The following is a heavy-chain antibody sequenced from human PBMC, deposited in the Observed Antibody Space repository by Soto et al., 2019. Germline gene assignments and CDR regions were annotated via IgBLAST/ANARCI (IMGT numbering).Heavy chain of an antibody. CDR3: ARGRGEL. CDR1: GFTFSSYA. CDR2: ISGSGGST. D-gene: IGHD1-26*01. V-gene: IGHV3-23*01. J-gene: IGHJ4*02. Sequence: GGSLRLSCAASGFTFSSYAMSWVRQAPGKGLGWVSAISGSGGSTYYADSVKGRFTISRDNAKNSLYLQMNSLRDEDTAVYSCARGRGELWGQGTLVTVSS.